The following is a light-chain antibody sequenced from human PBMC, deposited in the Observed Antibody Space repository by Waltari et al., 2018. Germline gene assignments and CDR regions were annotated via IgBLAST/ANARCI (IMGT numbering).Light chain of an antibody. Sequence: EIVMTQSPATLFLSPGERATLSCRASQSVSSSLAWYQQKPGQAPRLLIYGASSRATGIPDRFSGSGSGTDFTLTISSLEPEDVGVYYCLQRSNWYSFGQWTKVEIK. CDR2: GAS. V-gene: IGKV3D-15*01. CDR3: LQRSNWYS. J-gene: IGKJ2*03. CDR1: QSVSSS.